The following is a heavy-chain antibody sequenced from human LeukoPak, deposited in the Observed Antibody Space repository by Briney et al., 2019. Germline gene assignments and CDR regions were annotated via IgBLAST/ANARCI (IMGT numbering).Heavy chain of an antibody. CDR1: GFTFSSYA. V-gene: IGHV3-74*01. J-gene: IGHJ4*02. Sequence: GGSLRLSCAASGFTFSSYAMSWVRQAPGKGLVWVSRINSDGSITNYADSVKGRFTISRDNAKNTLYLQMNSLRAEDTAVFYCARDKFGIAAVDWGQGTLVTVSS. CDR3: ARDKFGIAAVD. D-gene: IGHD6-13*01. CDR2: INSDGSIT.